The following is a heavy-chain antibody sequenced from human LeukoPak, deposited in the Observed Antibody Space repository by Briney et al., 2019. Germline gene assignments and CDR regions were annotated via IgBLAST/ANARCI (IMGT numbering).Heavy chain of an antibody. D-gene: IGHD4-23*01. J-gene: IGHJ3*02. CDR1: GGTFSSYA. Sequence: GASVKVSCKASGGTFSSYATNWVRQAPGQGLEWMGGNIPMFGTPNYAQKFQGRVTITADESTSTAYMELSSLRSEDTAVYYCAREYGYGGNGAFDIWGQGTMVTVSS. CDR2: NIPMFGTP. V-gene: IGHV1-69*13. CDR3: AREYGYGGNGAFDI.